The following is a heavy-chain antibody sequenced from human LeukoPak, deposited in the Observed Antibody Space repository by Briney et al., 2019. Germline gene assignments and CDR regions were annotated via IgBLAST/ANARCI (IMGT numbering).Heavy chain of an antibody. D-gene: IGHD2-2*03. CDR3: ARDGYCSSTSCYEEEYYFDY. CDR1: GFTFSSYS. V-gene: IGHV3-48*02. Sequence: GGSLRLSCAASGFTFSSYSMNWVRQAPGKGLEWVSYISSSSSTIYYADSVKGRFTISRDNAKNSLYLQMNSLRDEDTAVYYCARDGYCSSTSCYEEEYYFDYWGQGTLVTVSS. CDR2: ISSSSSTI. J-gene: IGHJ4*02.